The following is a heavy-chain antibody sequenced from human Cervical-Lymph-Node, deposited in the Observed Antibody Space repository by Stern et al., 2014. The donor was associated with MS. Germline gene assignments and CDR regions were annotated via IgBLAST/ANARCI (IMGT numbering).Heavy chain of an antibody. J-gene: IGHJ6*02. CDR1: GGTFRSYG. V-gene: IGHV1-69*01. D-gene: IGHD4-17*01. CDR3: ARDFTTVTAFGMDV. CDR2: SIPTLGTA. Sequence: QVQLVESGAEVKKPGSSVKVSCKASGGTFRSYGVTWVRQAPGQGLEWMGGSIPTLGTAKYAQKFQGRVTITADESTRTSYMELSSLTSEDTAVYYCARDFTTVTAFGMDVWGQGTTVTVSS.